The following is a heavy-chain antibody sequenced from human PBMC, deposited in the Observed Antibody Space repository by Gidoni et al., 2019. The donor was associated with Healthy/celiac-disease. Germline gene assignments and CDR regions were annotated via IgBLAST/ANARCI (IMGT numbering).Heavy chain of an antibody. Sequence: QVQLVESGGGVVQPGRSLRLSCAASGFTFSSYGMHWVRQAPGKGLEWVAVISYDGSNKYYADSVKGRFTISRDNSKNTLYLQMNSLRAEDTAVYYCAKDASLRYFDWLLDYWGQGTLVTVSS. CDR3: AKDASLRYFDWLLDY. J-gene: IGHJ4*02. V-gene: IGHV3-30*18. CDR1: GFTFSSYG. D-gene: IGHD3-9*01. CDR2: ISYDGSNK.